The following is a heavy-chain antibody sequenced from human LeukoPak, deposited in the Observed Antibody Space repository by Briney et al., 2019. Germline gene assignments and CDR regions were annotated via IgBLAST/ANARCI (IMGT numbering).Heavy chain of an antibody. Sequence: PSQTLSLTCTVSGGSISSGSYYWSWIRQPAGKGLEWIGRIYTSGSTNYNPSLKSRVTISVDTSKNQISLKLSSVTAADTAVYYCARGLGQQLGSYYYYYMDVWGKGTTVTVSS. CDR3: ARGLGQQLGSYYYYYMDV. V-gene: IGHV4-61*02. D-gene: IGHD6-13*01. CDR1: GGSISSGSYY. CDR2: IYTSGST. J-gene: IGHJ6*03.